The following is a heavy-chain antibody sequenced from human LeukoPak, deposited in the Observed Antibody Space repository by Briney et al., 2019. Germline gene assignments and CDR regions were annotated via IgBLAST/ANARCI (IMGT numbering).Heavy chain of an antibody. J-gene: IGHJ3*02. V-gene: IGHV1-69*13. Sequence: ASVKVSCKASGGTFSSYAISWVRQAPGQGLEWMGGIIPIFGTANYAQKFQGRVTITADESTSTAYMELSSLRSEDTAVYYCARAISGYHAFDIWGQGTMVTVSS. CDR1: GGTFSSYA. CDR3: ARAISGYHAFDI. D-gene: IGHD3-10*01. CDR2: IIPIFGTA.